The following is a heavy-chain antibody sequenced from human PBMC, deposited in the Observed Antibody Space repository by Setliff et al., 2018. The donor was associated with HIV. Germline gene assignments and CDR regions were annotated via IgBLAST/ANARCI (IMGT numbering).Heavy chain of an antibody. J-gene: IGHJ4*02. CDR1: GGSISGHY. D-gene: IGHD6-6*01. CDR3: ARGRVGAARCYFDY. V-gene: IGHV4-4*09. CDR2: IYSSGST. Sequence: SETLSLTCTVSGGSISGHYWSWIRQPPGRGLEWIGYIYSSGSTNFNPPLQSRVTISVDTSKNQFSLKLSSVTAADTAVYYCARGRVGAARCYFDYWGQGTLVTVSS.